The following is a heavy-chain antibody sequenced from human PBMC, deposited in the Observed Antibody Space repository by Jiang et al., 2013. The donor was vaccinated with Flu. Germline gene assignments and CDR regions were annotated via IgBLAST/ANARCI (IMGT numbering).Heavy chain of an antibody. CDR3: ARDRRDAYNYNWF. Sequence: GPGLVKPSETLSLTCSVSGGPINDQYWSWLRQPPGKRLEWIGYVHYTGTTNYNPSLMSRVTISVDTSKSQFSLSLKSVTAADTAIYYCARDRRDAYNYNWF. CDR2: VHYTGTT. D-gene: IGHD5-24*01. J-gene: IGHJ5*01. V-gene: IGHV4-59*11. CDR1: GGPINDQY.